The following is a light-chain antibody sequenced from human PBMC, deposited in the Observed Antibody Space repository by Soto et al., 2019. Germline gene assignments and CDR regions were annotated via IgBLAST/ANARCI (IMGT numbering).Light chain of an antibody. CDR3: QQSYNSPPIT. CDR1: QSISSY. Sequence: IQMTQSPSSLSAAVGDRFTITCRASQSISSYLNWYQQKPGKAPKLLIYAASSLQSGVPSRFSGSGSGTDFTLTIRSLQPEDFATYYCQQSYNSPPITFGQGTRLEIK. V-gene: IGKV1-39*01. J-gene: IGKJ5*01. CDR2: AAS.